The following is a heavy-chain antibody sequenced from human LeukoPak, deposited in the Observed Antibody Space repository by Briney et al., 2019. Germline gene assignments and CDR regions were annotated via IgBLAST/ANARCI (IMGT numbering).Heavy chain of an antibody. J-gene: IGHJ4*02. CDR2: ISPNSGGT. CDR3: ARVVRGAMGATYYFDY. D-gene: IGHD3-10*01. CDR1: GYSLTGYY. V-gene: IGHV1-2*02. Sequence: ASVKFSCKASGYSLTGYYIDWVRQAPGQGLEGMGWISPNSGGTNYAQKFQGRVTMTRDTSISTAYMELSRLRSDDTAVYYCARVVRGAMGATYYFDYWGQGTLVTVSS.